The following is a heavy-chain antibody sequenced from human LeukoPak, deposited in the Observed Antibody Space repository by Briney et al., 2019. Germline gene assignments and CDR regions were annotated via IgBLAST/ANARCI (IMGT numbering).Heavy chain of an antibody. CDR1: GFTSKTSA. D-gene: IGHD2-21*01. CDR3: AKDDPLILSLADP. Sequence: GGSLRLSCAVSGFTSKTSAMSWVRQAPGKGLEWVSGISRSGDGTYYAASVKGRFTISRDKFKEVLYLQMDSLRADDTAIYYCAKDDPLILSLADPWGPGTLVTVSS. V-gene: IGHV3-23*01. CDR2: ISRSGDGT. J-gene: IGHJ5*02.